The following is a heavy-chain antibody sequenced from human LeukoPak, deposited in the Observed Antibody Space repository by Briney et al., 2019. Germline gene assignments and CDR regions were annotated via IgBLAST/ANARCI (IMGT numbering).Heavy chain of an antibody. D-gene: IGHD2-21*02. J-gene: IGHJ4*02. CDR2: IISNGGST. CDR3: VKDGLAFCGGDCYSYFDY. Sequence: PGGSLRLSCSASGFTFSVYAIHWVRRAPGKGLEYVPTIISNGGSTYYADSVKGRFTISRDNSKNTVSLQMSSLRAEDTALYYCVKDGLAFCGGDCYSYFDYWGQGTLVTVFS. V-gene: IGHV3-64D*06. CDR1: GFTFSVYA.